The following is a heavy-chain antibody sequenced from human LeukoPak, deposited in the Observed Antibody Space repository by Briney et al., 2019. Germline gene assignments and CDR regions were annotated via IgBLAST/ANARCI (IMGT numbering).Heavy chain of an antibody. CDR3: ARVAPYYYDSSGYYAFDI. Sequence: GGSLRLSCAASGFTFSSYAMSWVRQAPGKGLEWVSAISGSGGSTYYADSVKGRFTISRDNAKNSLYLRMNSLRAEDTAVYYCARVAPYYYDSSGYYAFDIWGQGTMVTVSS. D-gene: IGHD3-22*01. CDR2: ISGSGGST. J-gene: IGHJ3*02. CDR1: GFTFSSYA. V-gene: IGHV3-23*01.